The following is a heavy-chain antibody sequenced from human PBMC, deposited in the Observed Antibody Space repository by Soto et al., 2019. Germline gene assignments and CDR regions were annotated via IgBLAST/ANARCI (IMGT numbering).Heavy chain of an antibody. V-gene: IGHV3-30*18. CDR3: AKDRDTAMVLGGYYYGMDV. J-gene: IGHJ6*02. D-gene: IGHD5-18*01. CDR2: ISYDGSNK. Sequence: GGSLRLSCAASGFTFSSYGMHWVRQAPGKGLEWVAVISYDGSNKYYADSVKGRFTISRDNSKNTLYLQMNSLRAEDTAVYYCAKDRDTAMVLGGYYYGMDVWGQGTTVTV. CDR1: GFTFSSYG.